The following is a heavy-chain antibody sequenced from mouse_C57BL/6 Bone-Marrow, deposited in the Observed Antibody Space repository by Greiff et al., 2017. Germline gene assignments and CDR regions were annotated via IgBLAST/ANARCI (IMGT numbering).Heavy chain of an antibody. D-gene: IGHD1-1*01. V-gene: IGHV14-4*01. CDR2: IDPENGDT. Sequence: EVQVVESGAELVRPGASVKLSCTASGFNFKDDYMHWVKQRPEQGLEWIGSIDPENGDTEYASKFQGKATITADTSSNTACLQLSSLTSEDTAVYYCKITTGAYWGQGTLVTVSA. CDR1: GFNFKDDY. CDR3: KITTGAY. J-gene: IGHJ3*01.